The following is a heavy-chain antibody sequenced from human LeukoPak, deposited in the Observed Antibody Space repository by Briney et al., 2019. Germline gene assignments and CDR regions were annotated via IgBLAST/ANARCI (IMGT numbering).Heavy chain of an antibody. CDR1: GFTFSSYA. J-gene: IGHJ6*03. V-gene: IGHV3-23*01. Sequence: PGGSLRLSCAASGFTFSSYAMSWVRQAPGKGLEWVSAISGSGGSTYYADSAKGRFTISRDNSKNTLNLQMNSLRAEDTAVYYCAKGYGWEASYYYYYMDVWGKGTTVTTSS. D-gene: IGHD1-26*01. CDR2: ISGSGGST. CDR3: AKGYGWEASYYYYYMDV.